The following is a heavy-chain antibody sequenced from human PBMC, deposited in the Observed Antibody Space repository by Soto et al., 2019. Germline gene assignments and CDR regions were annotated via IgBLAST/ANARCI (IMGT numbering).Heavy chain of an antibody. CDR3: ARGSFYYYDSSGYYYYYGMDV. Sequence: SQTLSLTCAISGDSVSSNSAAWNWIRQSPSRGLEWLGRTYYRSKWYNDYAVSVKSRITINPDTSKNQFSLQLNSVTPEDTAVYYCARGSFYYYDSSGYYYYYGMDVWGQGTTVTVSS. J-gene: IGHJ6*02. CDR2: TYYRSKWYN. V-gene: IGHV6-1*01. CDR1: GDSVSSNSAA. D-gene: IGHD3-22*01.